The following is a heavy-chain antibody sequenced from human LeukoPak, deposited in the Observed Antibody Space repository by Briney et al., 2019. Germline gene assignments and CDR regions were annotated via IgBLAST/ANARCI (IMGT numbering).Heavy chain of an antibody. J-gene: IGHJ3*01. CDR3: VRDKGGRSGAIYYDAFDV. D-gene: IGHD1-26*01. CDR1: GFTFTSYW. V-gene: IGHV3-7*01. CDR2: IDQGGSTK. Sequence: GGSLRLSCAVSGFTFTSYWMIWVRQASGKGLEWVANIDQGGSTKYYVDSLKGRFTISRDNAKNSLYLQMNSLRAEDTAVYYCVRDKGGRSGAIYYDAFDVWGQGTMVTVSS.